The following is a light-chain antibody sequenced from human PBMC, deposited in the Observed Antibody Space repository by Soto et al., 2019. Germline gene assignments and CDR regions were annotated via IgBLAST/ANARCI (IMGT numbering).Light chain of an antibody. Sequence: VQMTQPPSTLAGCVGRRDTITCRASESISSWLAWYQQKPGKAPKLLIYKASTLERGVPSRFSGSGSGTEFTLTISRLQPDDFATYYCQQYNSYPLTFGGGTKV. V-gene: IGKV1-5*03. J-gene: IGKJ4*01. CDR2: KAS. CDR1: ESISSW. CDR3: QQYNSYPLT.